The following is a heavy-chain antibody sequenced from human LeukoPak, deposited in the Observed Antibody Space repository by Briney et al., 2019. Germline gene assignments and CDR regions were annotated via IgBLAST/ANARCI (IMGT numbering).Heavy chain of an antibody. D-gene: IGHD3-9*01. Sequence: KSSETLSLTCAVYGGPFSGYFWSWIRQPPGKGLEWIGDINHNGGTNYNPSHKSRVAISVDTSKNQFSLKLSSVTAADTAVYYCARARQNPYFEERRRGNWFDPWGQGTLVTVSS. CDR2: INHNGGT. CDR3: ARARQNPYFEERRRGNWFDP. J-gene: IGHJ5*02. V-gene: IGHV4-34*01. CDR1: GGPFSGYF.